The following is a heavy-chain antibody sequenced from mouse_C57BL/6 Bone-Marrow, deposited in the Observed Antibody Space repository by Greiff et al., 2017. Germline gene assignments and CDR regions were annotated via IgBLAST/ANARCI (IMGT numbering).Heavy chain of an antibody. V-gene: IGHV1-15*01. J-gene: IGHJ3*01. CDR1: GYTFTDYE. CDR3: TRSSMVTRAWFAY. D-gene: IGHD2-2*01. CDR2: IDPETGGT. Sequence: VQLQQSGAELVRPGASVTLSCKASGYTFTDYEMHWVKQTPVHGLEWIGAIDPETGGTAYNQKFKGKAILTADKSSSTAYMELRSLTSEDSAVYYCTRSSMVTRAWFAYWGQGTLVTVSA.